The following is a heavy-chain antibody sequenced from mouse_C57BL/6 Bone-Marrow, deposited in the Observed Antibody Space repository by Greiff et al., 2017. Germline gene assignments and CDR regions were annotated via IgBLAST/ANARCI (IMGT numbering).Heavy chain of an antibody. CDR3: ARSNWVPAWFAY. J-gene: IGHJ3*01. Sequence: QVQLQQPGAELVKPGASVKLSCKASGYTFTSYWMHWVKQRPGQGLEWIGMIHPNSGSTNYNEKFKSKATLTVDKSSSTAYMQLSSLTSEDSAVYDCARSNWVPAWFAYWGQGTLVTVSA. CDR1: GYTFTSYW. D-gene: IGHD4-1*02. CDR2: IHPNSGST. V-gene: IGHV1-64*01.